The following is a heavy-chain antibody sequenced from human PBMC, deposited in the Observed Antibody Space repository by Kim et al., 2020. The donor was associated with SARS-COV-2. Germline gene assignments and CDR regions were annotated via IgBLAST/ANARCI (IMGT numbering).Heavy chain of an antibody. V-gene: IGHV7-4-1*01. J-gene: IGHJ4*01. CDR2: IDTKTGTP. CDR3: ARGDRGSSAFRWDLDH. Sequence: ASVTVSCKTSGYTFSYFSMNWVRQAPGQGLEWMGWIDTKTGTPAYAQGFTGRFVFSLDTSLNTAYLQMSSLKAEDTAVYFCARGDRGSSAFRWDLDHWG. CDR1: GYTFSYFS. D-gene: IGHD6-13*01.